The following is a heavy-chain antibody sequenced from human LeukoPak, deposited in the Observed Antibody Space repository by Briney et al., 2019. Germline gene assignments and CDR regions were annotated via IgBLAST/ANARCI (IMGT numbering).Heavy chain of an antibody. CDR1: GITFSNSA. Sequence: GSLRLSCVPSGITFSNSALSWVRQAPGKGLEWVANIKQDGSEKYYVDSVKGRFTISRDNAKNSLYLQMNSLRAEDTAVYYCARDLAYFDYWGQGTLVTVSS. J-gene: IGHJ4*02. CDR2: IKQDGSEK. D-gene: IGHD3-16*01. V-gene: IGHV3-7*01. CDR3: ARDLAYFDY.